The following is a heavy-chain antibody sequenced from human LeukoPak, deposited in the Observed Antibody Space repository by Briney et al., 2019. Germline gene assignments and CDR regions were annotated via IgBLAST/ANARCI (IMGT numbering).Heavy chain of an antibody. CDR2: INPNSGGT. V-gene: IGHV1-2*06. J-gene: IGHJ4*02. CDR1: GYTFTGYY. D-gene: IGHD3-22*01. Sequence: ASVKVSCKSSGYTFTGYYMHWVRQPPGQGLEWMGRINPNSGGTNYAQKFQGRVTMTRDTSISTAYMELSRLRSDDTAVYYCARDLVYYYDPWGQGTLVTVSS. CDR3: ARDLVYYYDP.